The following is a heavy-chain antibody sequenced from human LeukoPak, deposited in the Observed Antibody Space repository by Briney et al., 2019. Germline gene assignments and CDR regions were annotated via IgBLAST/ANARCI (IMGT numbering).Heavy chain of an antibody. CDR3: ARGFRDTAMFLDY. CDR1: GITFSNYE. CDR2: ISNSGSTM. V-gene: IGHV3-48*03. D-gene: IGHD5-18*01. J-gene: IGHJ4*02. Sequence: PGGSLRLSCVASGITFSNYEMNWVRQAPGKGLEWLSCISNSGSTMYYADSVKGRFTISRDNAKNSLYLQMNSLRAEDTAVYYCARGFRDTAMFLDYWGQGTLVTVSS.